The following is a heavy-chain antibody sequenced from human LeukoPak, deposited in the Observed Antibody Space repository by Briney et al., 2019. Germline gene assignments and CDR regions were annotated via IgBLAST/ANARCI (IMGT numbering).Heavy chain of an antibody. Sequence: GGSLRLSCAASGFTFSDYYMSWIRQAPGKGLEWVSYISSSGSTIYYADSVKGRFTISRDNSKNTLYLQMNSLRAEDTAVYYCARGLTYYYDSSGYSSFDYWGQGTLVTVSS. CDR3: ARGLTYYYDSSGYSSFDY. D-gene: IGHD3-22*01. CDR1: GFTFSDYY. V-gene: IGHV3-11*01. CDR2: ISSSGSTI. J-gene: IGHJ4*02.